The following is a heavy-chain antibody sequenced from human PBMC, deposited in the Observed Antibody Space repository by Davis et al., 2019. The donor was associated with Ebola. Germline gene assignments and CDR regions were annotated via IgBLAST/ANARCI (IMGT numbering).Heavy chain of an antibody. D-gene: IGHD3-3*01. CDR1: GFTFSSYW. Sequence: GESLKISCAASGFTFSSYWMHWVRQAPGKGLVWVSRINSDGSSTTYADSVKGRFTISRDNAKNSLYLQMNSLRAEDTAVYYCARDKYDFWSGYYLHYYYYGMDVWGQGTTVTVSS. CDR2: INSDGSST. J-gene: IGHJ6*02. CDR3: ARDKYDFWSGYYLHYYYYGMDV. V-gene: IGHV3-74*01.